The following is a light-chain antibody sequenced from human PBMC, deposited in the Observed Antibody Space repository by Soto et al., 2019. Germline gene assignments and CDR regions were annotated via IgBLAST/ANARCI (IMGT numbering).Light chain of an antibody. Sequence: QSALTQPPSVSGSPGQSVTISCTGTSSDVGSYNRVSWYQQPPGTAPKLMIYEVSNRPSGVPDRFSGSKSGNTASLTISGFQAEDEADYYCSLYTSNFTEVFGTGTKLTVL. CDR1: SSDVGSYNR. V-gene: IGLV2-18*01. J-gene: IGLJ1*01. CDR2: EVS. CDR3: SLYTSNFTEV.